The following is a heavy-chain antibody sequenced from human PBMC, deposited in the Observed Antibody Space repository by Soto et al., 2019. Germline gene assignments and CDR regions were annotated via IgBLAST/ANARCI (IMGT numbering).Heavy chain of an antibody. CDR1: GFTFSSYS. J-gene: IGHJ6*02. V-gene: IGHV3-48*01. CDR3: ARGGGGYGYYGMDV. D-gene: IGHD5-12*01. Sequence: EVQLVESGGGLVQPGGSLRLSCAASGFTFSSYSMNWVRQAPGKGLEWVSYISSSSSTIYYADSVKGRFTISRDNAKNSLYLHMNSLRAEDTAVYYCARGGGGYGYYGMDVWGQGTTVTVSS. CDR2: ISSSSSTI.